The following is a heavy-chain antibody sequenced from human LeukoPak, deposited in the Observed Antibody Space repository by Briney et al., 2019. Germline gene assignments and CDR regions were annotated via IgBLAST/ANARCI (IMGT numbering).Heavy chain of an antibody. V-gene: IGHV3-43*02. J-gene: IGHJ4*02. CDR3: AKVGPWLANDF. CDR1: GFTFDDYA. Sequence: GGSLRLSCAASGFTFDDYAMHWVRQAPGKGLEWVSLISADGAGTSYANSVKGRFTISRDNSKNLLFLQMNGLRTEDTAFYFCAKVGPWLANDFWGQGILVNVSS. D-gene: IGHD6-19*01. CDR2: ISADGAGT.